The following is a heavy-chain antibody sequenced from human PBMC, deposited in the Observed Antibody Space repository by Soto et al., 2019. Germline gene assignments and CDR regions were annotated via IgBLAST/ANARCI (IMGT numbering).Heavy chain of an antibody. D-gene: IGHD4-17*01. V-gene: IGHV3-9*01. Sequence: EVQLVESGGGLVQPGRSLRLSCAASGFTFDDYAMHWVRQAPGKGPEWVSGITWNSGSRGYAESVKGRFTISRDNAKNSLYLQMNSLRTEDTALYYCAKSKGDPDILKTTVTTFWGPFHIWGQGTMVTVSS. CDR2: ITWNSGSR. CDR1: GFTFDDYA. CDR3: AKSKGDPDILKTTVTTFWGPFHI. J-gene: IGHJ3*02.